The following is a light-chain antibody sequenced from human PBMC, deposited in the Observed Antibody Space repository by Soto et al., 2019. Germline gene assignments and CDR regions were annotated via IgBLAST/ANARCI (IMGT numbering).Light chain of an antibody. Sequence: EIVMTQSPATLSVSPGERATLSCRASQSVSNNLVWYQQKPGQAPRLLIYGASNRATGIPARFSGSGSGTEFTLTISSLESEDFAIYYCQQCNNWPRTFGQGTKVEIK. J-gene: IGKJ1*01. CDR2: GAS. V-gene: IGKV3-15*01. CDR1: QSVSNN. CDR3: QQCNNWPRT.